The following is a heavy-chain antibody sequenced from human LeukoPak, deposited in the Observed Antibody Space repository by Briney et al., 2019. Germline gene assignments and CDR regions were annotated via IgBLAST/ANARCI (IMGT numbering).Heavy chain of an antibody. Sequence: GGSLRLSCAASALPPSNYAMTWVRQAPGNGLEYVSLIYSGGSTYYADSVKGRFTISRDISKNTLYLQMNSLRPEDTAVYYCGGSGTYYDRDDYWGQGTLVTVSS. CDR1: ALPPSNYA. J-gene: IGHJ4*02. V-gene: IGHV3-66*01. D-gene: IGHD3-10*01. CDR3: GGSGTYYDRDDY. CDR2: IYSGGST.